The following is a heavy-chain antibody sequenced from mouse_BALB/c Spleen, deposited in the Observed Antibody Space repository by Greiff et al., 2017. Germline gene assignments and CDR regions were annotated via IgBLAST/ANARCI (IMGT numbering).Heavy chain of an antibody. CDR2: INSNGGST. CDR1: GFTFSSYG. Sequence: EVQRVESGGGLVQPGGSLKLSCAASGFTFSSYGMSWVRQTPDKRLELVATINSNGGSTYYPDSVKGRFTISRDNAKNTLYLQMSSLKSEDTAMCFSAREETMGIWFAYAGEGTLFTVSA. V-gene: IGHV5-6-3*01. CDR3: AREETMGIWFAY. J-gene: IGHJ3*01.